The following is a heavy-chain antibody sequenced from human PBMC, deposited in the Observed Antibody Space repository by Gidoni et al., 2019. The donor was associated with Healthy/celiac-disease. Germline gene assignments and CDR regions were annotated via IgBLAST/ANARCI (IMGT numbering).Heavy chain of an antibody. CDR3: ARDMGQYSGYVDRAFDI. J-gene: IGHJ3*02. D-gene: IGHD5-12*01. V-gene: IGHV4-38-2*02. CDR1: GYSISSGYY. Sequence: QVQLQESGPGLVKPSETLSLTCAVSGYSISSGYYWGWIRQPPGKGLEWIGSIYHSGSTYYNPSLKSRVTISVDTSKNQFSLKLSSVTAADTAVYYCARDMGQYSGYVDRAFDIWGQGTMVTVSS. CDR2: IYHSGST.